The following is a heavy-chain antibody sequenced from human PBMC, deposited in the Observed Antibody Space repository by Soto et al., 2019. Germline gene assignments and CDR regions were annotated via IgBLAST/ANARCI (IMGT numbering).Heavy chain of an antibody. V-gene: IGHV1-18*04. Sequence: QVQLVQSGPDLKRPGASMKVSCKASGYTFPSYVISWVRQAPGQELEWMAWISPLKGRTQYSQKAQGRVTLSTDTSSNTGYMEMTTLRVDDTAVYYCAMYYGDRPEYFKHWGQGTLVTVS. D-gene: IGHD4-17*01. CDR3: AMYYGDRPEYFKH. CDR2: ISPLKGRT. CDR1: GYTFPSYV. J-gene: IGHJ1*01.